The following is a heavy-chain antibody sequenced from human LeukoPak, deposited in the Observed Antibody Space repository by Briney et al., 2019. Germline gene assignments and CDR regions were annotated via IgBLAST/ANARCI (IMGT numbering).Heavy chain of an antibody. D-gene: IGHD6-19*01. Sequence: SETLSLTCTVSGGSISSYYWSWIRQPPGKGLEWIGYIYYSGSTNYNPSLKSRVTISVDTSKNQFSLKLSSVTAADTAVYYCARGRSSGWYPASAFDIWGQGTMVTVSS. J-gene: IGHJ3*02. V-gene: IGHV4-59*01. CDR1: GGSISSYY. CDR2: IYYSGST. CDR3: ARGRSSGWYPASAFDI.